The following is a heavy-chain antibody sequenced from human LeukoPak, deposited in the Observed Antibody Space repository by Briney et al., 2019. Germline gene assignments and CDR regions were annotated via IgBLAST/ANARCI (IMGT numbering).Heavy chain of an antibody. CDR1: GFTFSDYY. V-gene: IGHV3-11*04. CDR3: ARSIATAGTQNDAFDI. J-gene: IGHJ3*02. CDR2: ISSSGSTI. D-gene: IGHD6-13*01. Sequence: GGSLRLSCAASGFTFSDYYMSWIRQAPGKGLEWVSYISSSGSTIYYADSVKGRFTISRDNAKNSLYLQMNSLRAEDTAVYYCARSIATAGTQNDAFDIWGLGTMVTVSS.